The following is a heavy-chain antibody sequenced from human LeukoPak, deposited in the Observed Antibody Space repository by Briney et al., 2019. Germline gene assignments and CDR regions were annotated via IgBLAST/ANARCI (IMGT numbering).Heavy chain of an antibody. Sequence: KPSETLSLTCTVSGGSISSYYWSWIRQPPGKGLEWIGYIYYSGSTNYNPSLKSRVTISVDTSKNQFSLKLSSVTAADTAVYYCATPGNYGSGKGAFDIWGQGTMVTVSS. CDR1: GGSISSYY. CDR3: ATPGNYGSGKGAFDI. V-gene: IGHV4-59*12. D-gene: IGHD3-10*01. CDR2: IYYSGST. J-gene: IGHJ3*02.